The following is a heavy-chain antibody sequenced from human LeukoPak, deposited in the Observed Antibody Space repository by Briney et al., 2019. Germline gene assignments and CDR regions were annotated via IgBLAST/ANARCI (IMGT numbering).Heavy chain of an antibody. CDR3: ARAGYSSGCHNFDY. CDR2: ISVYNGNT. J-gene: IGHJ4*02. CDR1: GYTFTSYG. Sequence: GASVKVSCKASGYTFTSYGFTWVRQAPGQGLEWMGWISVYNGNTNYAQKLQGRVTMTTDTSTSTAFLELRSLRSDDTAVYYCARAGYSSGCHNFDYWGQGTLVTVSS. V-gene: IGHV1-18*01. D-gene: IGHD6-19*01.